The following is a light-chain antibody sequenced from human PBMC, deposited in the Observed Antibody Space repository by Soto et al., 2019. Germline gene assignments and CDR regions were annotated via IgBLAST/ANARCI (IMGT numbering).Light chain of an antibody. Sequence: SALTQPASVSGSPGQSITISCTGTSSDVCGYNYVSWYQQHPGKAPKLMIYDVSNRPSGVSNRFSGSKSGNTASLTISGLQAEDEADYYCSSYTSSSTLVFGGGTKLTVL. CDR2: DVS. CDR1: SSDVCGYNY. V-gene: IGLV2-14*01. CDR3: SSYTSSSTLV. J-gene: IGLJ2*01.